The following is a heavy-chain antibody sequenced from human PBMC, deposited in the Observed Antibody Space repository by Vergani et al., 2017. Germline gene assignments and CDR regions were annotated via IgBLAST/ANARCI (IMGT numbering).Heavy chain of an antibody. CDR2: INHSGST. V-gene: IGHV4-34*01. CDR1: GGSFSGYY. Sequence: QVQLQQWGAGLLKPSETLSLTCAVYGGSFSGYYWSWIRQPPGKGLEWIGEINHSGSTNYNPSLKSRVTISVDTSKNQFSLKLSSVTAADTAVYYCAKHPTVVGATRSVDYWGQGTLVTVSS. D-gene: IGHD1-26*01. J-gene: IGHJ4*02. CDR3: AKHPTVVGATRSVDY.